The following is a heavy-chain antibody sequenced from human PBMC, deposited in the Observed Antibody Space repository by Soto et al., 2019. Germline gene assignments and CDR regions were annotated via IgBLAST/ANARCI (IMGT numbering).Heavy chain of an antibody. CDR2: ISHDGFSQ. V-gene: IGHV3-30*18. CDR3: AKEWGSSGWFNWFDS. Sequence: QVQLVESGGGVVQPGTSLRLSCVVSGFTLSNTGVHWVRQAPGKGLEWVAMISHDGFSQHYVDSVRGRFTISRDNSKNPLYLQMDSLRPEDTSVYYCAKEWGSSGWFNWFDSWGQGTLVIVSS. CDR1: GFTLSNTG. J-gene: IGHJ5*01. D-gene: IGHD6-13*01.